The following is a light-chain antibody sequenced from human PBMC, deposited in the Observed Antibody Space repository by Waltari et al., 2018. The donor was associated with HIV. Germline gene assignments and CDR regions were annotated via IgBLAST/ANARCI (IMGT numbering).Light chain of an antibody. CDR2: DNN. J-gene: IGLJ3*02. CDR3: GTWDSSLSAV. V-gene: IGLV1-51*01. CDR1: GSTLWGPE. Sequence: QSVLTQPPSVSAAPGQTVTISSSGRGSTLWGPEVSWYQQLPGPAPKRLIDDNNKRSSGIPDRFSGSKSGTSATLGITGLQTGDEADYYCGTWDSSLSAVFGGGTKVTV.